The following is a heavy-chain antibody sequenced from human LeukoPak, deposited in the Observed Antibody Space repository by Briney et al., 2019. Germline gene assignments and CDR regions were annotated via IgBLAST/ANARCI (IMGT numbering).Heavy chain of an antibody. J-gene: IGHJ4*02. V-gene: IGHV5-51*01. Sequence: GESLKISCKGSGYTFANYWIGWVRQMPGKGLEWMGIIYPGDSDTRYSPSFQGQVTISADKSISTAYLQWSSLKASDTAMYYCARHVWGSSNWYEDYWGQGTLVTVSS. CDR3: ARHVWGSSNWYEDY. D-gene: IGHD6-13*01. CDR1: GYTFANYW. CDR2: IYPGDSDT.